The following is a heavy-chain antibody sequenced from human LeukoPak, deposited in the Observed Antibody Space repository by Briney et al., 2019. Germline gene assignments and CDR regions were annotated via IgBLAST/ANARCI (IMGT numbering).Heavy chain of an antibody. D-gene: IGHD3-10*01. Sequence: ASVTVSCKASGFTFGAFGISWVRQAPGQGLEWVGCISGYIAAANYAQKFQDRVTTTTDRSTSTAYLELVSLRPDDTAVYYCGRGKDSYYYGVDVWGQGTTVTVPS. V-gene: IGHV1-18*01. CDR1: GFTFGAFG. J-gene: IGHJ6*02. CDR2: ISGYIAAA. CDR3: GRGKDSYYYGVDV.